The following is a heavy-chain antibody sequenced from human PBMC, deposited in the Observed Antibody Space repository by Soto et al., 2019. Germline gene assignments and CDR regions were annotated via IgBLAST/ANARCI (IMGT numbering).Heavy chain of an antibody. CDR3: AKDMSITMIVVVMPYGMDV. CDR1: GFTFSSYA. J-gene: IGHJ6*02. Sequence: PGGSLRLSCAASGFTFSSYAMSWVRQAPGKGLEWVSAISGSGGSTYYADSVKGRFTISRDNSKNTLYLQMNSLRAEDTAVYYCAKDMSITMIVVVMPYGMDVWGQGTTVTVSS. V-gene: IGHV3-23*01. CDR2: ISGSGGST. D-gene: IGHD3-22*01.